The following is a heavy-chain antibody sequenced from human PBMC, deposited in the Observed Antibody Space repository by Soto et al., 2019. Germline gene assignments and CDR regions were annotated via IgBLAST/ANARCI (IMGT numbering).Heavy chain of an antibody. V-gene: IGHV3-23*01. CDR2: ISGSGGST. D-gene: IGHD2-2*01. CDR1: GFTFSSYA. J-gene: IGHJ6*02. CDR3: AKNNRVCSSTSCSYYYGMDV. Sequence: GGSLRLSCAASGFTFSSYAMSWVRQAPGKGLEWVSAISGSGGSTYYADSVKGRFTISRDNSKNTLYLQMNSLRAEDTAVYYCAKNNRVCSSTSCSYYYGMDVWGQGTTVTVSS.